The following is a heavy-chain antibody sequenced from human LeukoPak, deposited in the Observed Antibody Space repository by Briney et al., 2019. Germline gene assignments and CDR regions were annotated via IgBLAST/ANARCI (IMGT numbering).Heavy chain of an antibody. V-gene: IGHV3-9*01. CDR3: AKDRGYSSGWPDY. Sequence: GRSLRLSCAASGFTFDDYAMHWVRQAPGKGLEWVSGISWNSGSIGYADSVKGRFTISRDNAKNSLYLQMNSLGAEDTALYYCAKDRGYSSGWPDYWGQGTLVTVSS. CDR1: GFTFDDYA. J-gene: IGHJ4*02. CDR2: ISWNSGSI. D-gene: IGHD6-19*01.